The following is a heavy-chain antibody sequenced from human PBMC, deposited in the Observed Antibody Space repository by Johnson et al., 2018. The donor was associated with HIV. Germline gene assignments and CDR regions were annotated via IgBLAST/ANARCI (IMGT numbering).Heavy chain of an antibody. D-gene: IGHD5-24*01. J-gene: IGHJ3*02. V-gene: IGHV3-33*01. CDR1: GFTFSTYG. CDR3: ARGGDGYNSRFREPVGAFDI. Sequence: QVQLVESGGGVVQPGRSLRLSCAESGFTFSTYGMHWVRQAPGKGLEWVAVMWYDGSNKYYADSVKGRFTISRDHSKNTLYLQMNSLRAEDTAVYYCARGGDGYNSRFREPVGAFDIWGQGTMVTVSS. CDR2: MWYDGSNK.